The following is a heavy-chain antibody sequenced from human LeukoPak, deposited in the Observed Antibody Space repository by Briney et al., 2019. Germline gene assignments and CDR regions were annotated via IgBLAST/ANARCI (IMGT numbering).Heavy chain of an antibody. V-gene: IGHV1-46*01. CDR3: ARDQEAFDY. Sequence: ASVKVSCKASGYSFTSNYIHWVRQAPGQGLEWMGMIYPRDGSTSYAQKFQGRVTVTRETSTSTVHMELSGLGSEDTAVYYCARDQEAFDYWGQGTLVTVSS. CDR2: IYPRDGST. CDR1: GYSFTSNY. J-gene: IGHJ4*02.